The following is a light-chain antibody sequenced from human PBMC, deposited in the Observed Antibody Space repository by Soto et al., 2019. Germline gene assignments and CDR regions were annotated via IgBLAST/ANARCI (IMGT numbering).Light chain of an antibody. CDR3: NQYNSYS. V-gene: IGKV1-5*03. J-gene: IGKJ1*01. CDR2: XXX. CDR1: QSISVW. Sequence: DIQMTQSPSTLSASVGDRVTITCRASQSISVWLAWYQQKAGKAPNXLXXXXXXXXXXXXSXXSGSGXXTEFTLTISGLQPGDSATYYCNQYNSYSFGQGTKV.